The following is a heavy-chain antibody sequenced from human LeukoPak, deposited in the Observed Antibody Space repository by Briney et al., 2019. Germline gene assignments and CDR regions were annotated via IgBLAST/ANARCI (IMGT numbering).Heavy chain of an antibody. D-gene: IGHD3-9*01. CDR1: GFTFSSYA. CDR2: ISYDGSNK. J-gene: IGHJ4*02. CDR3: ARGFQDDILTGYYDY. Sequence: PGRSLRLSCAASGFTFSSYAMHWVRQAPGKGLEWVAVISYDGSNKYYADSVKGRFTISRDNSKNTLYLQMNSLRAEDTAVYYCARGFQDDILTGYYDYWGQGTLVTVSS. V-gene: IGHV3-30*04.